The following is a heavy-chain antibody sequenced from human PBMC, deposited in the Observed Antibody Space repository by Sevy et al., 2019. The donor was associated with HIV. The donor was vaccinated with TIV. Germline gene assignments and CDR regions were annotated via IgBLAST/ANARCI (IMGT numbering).Heavy chain of an antibody. V-gene: IGHV3-74*01. Sequence: GGSLRLSCAASGFTFSTYWMHWVRQGPGKGLVWVSHIESDGSSTSYADSVKGRFTISRDNAKNTLYLQMNSLRDEDTAVYYCGRGAGHTGGDAFDMWGQGTMVTVSS. J-gene: IGHJ3*02. CDR2: IESDGSST. D-gene: IGHD3-10*01. CDR1: GFTFSTYW. CDR3: GRGAGHTGGDAFDM.